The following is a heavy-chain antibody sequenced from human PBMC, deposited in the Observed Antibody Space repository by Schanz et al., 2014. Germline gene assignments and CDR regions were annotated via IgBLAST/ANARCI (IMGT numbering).Heavy chain of an antibody. D-gene: IGHD6-13*01. J-gene: IGHJ4*02. V-gene: IGHV3-30*02. CDR1: GFSVSSNF. CDR2: IQNDGSNY. CDR3: AKGLGTRSNNFDY. Sequence: VQLVESGGGLVQPGGSLRLSCAASGFSVSSNFMTWVRQAPGKGLEWVAFIQNDGSNYYHADSVKGRFTISRDNSKNTLYLQINSLRTEDTAVFYCAKGLGTRSNNFDYWGQGTLVTVSS.